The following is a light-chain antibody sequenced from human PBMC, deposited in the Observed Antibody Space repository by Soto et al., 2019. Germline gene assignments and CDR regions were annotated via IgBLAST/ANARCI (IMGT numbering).Light chain of an antibody. V-gene: IGLV2-23*02. CDR2: EVT. J-gene: IGLJ3*02. Sequence: QSVLTQPASVSGSPGQSITIPCTGTSSDVGSYNLVSWYQQHPDKAPRLMISEVTKRPSGVSDRFSGSNSGNTASLTISGLQAEDEADYYCCSYAGSSTLVFGGGTKLTVL. CDR3: CSYAGSSTLV. CDR1: SSDVGSYNL.